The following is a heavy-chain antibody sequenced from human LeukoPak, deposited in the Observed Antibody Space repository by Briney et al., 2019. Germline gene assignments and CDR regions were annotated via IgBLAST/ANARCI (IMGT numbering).Heavy chain of an antibody. CDR1: GFTFSSYA. CDR2: ISGSGVST. V-gene: IGHV3-23*01. CDR3: AKVAGYCSSTSCPGGWFDP. D-gene: IGHD2-2*01. J-gene: IGHJ5*02. Sequence: GGSLRLSCAASGFTFSSYAMSWVRQAPGKGLEWVSVISGSGVSTYYADSVKGRFTISRDNSKNTLYLQMNSLRAEDTAVYYCAKVAGYCSSTSCPGGWFDPWGQGTLVTVSS.